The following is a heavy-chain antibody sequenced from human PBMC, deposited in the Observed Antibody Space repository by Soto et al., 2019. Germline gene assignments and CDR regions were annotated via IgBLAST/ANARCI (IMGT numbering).Heavy chain of an antibody. CDR1: GGSISSGGYS. J-gene: IGHJ4*02. D-gene: IGHD2-8*01. CDR2: IYYSGTT. Sequence: KPSETLSLTCTVSGGSISSGGYSWIWIRQHPGKGLEWIGYIYYSGTTYYNPSLKSRVTISVDTSKNQFSLNLSSVTAADTAVYYCAREGDCTNGVCYDYWGQGTLVTVSS. CDR3: AREGDCTNGVCYDY. V-gene: IGHV4-31*03.